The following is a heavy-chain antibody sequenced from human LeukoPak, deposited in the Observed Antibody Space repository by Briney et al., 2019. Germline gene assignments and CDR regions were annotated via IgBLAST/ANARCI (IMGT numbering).Heavy chain of an antibody. J-gene: IGHJ6*03. V-gene: IGHV3-21*01. CDR3: ARDGPMVRGVIKYYYMDV. Sequence: GGSLRLSCAASGFTFSSYSMNWVRQAPGKGLELVSSISSSSSYIYYADSVKGRFTISRDNAKNSLYLQMNSLRAEDTAVYYCARDGPMVRGVIKYYYMDVWGKGTTVTVSS. CDR2: ISSSSSYI. CDR1: GFTFSSYS. D-gene: IGHD3-10*01.